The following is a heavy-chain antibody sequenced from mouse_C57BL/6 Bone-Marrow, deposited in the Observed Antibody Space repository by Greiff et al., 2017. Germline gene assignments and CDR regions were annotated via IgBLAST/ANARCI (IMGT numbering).Heavy chain of an antibody. CDR1: GFTFSDAW. D-gene: IGHD1-1*01. V-gene: IGHV6-6*01. CDR2: IRNKANNHAT. Sequence: EVQLQQSGGGLVQPGGSMKLSCAASGFTFSDAWMDWVRQSPEKGLEWVAEIRNKANNHATYYAESVKGRFTISRDDSKSSVYLQMNSLRAEDTGIYYCTRFDYGSSYLYYYAMDYWGQGTSVTVSS. CDR3: TRFDYGSSYLYYYAMDY. J-gene: IGHJ4*01.